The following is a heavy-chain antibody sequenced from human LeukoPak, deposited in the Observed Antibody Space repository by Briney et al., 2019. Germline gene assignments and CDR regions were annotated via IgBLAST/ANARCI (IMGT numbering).Heavy chain of an antibody. V-gene: IGHV5-51*01. CDR2: IYPGDSDT. D-gene: IGHD4-17*01. Sequence: GESLKISCKGSGYTFATYWIGWVRQMPGKGLEWMGIIYPGDSDTRYSPSFQGQVTFSADKSINTAYLQWTSLKASDTAVYYCARQYYGDYYYDYWGQGTLVTVSS. CDR3: ARQYYGDYYYDY. J-gene: IGHJ4*02. CDR1: GYTFATYW.